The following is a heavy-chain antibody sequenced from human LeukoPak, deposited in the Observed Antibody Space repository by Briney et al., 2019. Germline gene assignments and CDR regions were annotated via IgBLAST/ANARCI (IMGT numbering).Heavy chain of an antibody. CDR3: AREVYYYDSSGKEDYFDY. V-gene: IGHV4-39*07. CDR2: IYYSGST. J-gene: IGHJ4*02. CDR1: GGSISSSSYY. Sequence: SETLSLTCTVSGGSISSSSYYWGWIRQPPGKGLEWIGSIYYSGSTYYNPSLKSRVTISVDTSKNQFSLKLSSVTAADTAVYYCAREVYYYDSSGKEDYFDYWGQGTLVTVSS. D-gene: IGHD3-22*01.